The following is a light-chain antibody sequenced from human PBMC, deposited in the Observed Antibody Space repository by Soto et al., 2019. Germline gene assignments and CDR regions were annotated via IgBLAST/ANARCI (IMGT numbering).Light chain of an antibody. CDR3: QQFYSAPLA. Sequence: DIMMTQSPDSVAVSLGERATINCKSSQSVLYSSNNKDYLAWYQQKPGQPPKLLISWASSRESGVPDRFSGSGSGTDFTLTISSLQAEDVAVYYCQQFYSAPLAFGQGTKVEIK. CDR1: QSVLYSSNNKDY. V-gene: IGKV4-1*01. J-gene: IGKJ1*01. CDR2: WAS.